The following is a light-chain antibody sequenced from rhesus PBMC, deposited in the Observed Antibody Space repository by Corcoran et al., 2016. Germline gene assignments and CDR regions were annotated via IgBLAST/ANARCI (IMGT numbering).Light chain of an antibody. CDR1: QGISSW. J-gene: IGKJ1*01. Sequence: DIQMTQSPSSLSASVGDRVTITCRASQGISSWLAWYQQKTGKAPKLLSYKASSLQSGVPSRFSGSGAVTDFTLTISSLQPEEFATYYCQQYNSAPPTFGQGTKVEIK. CDR2: KAS. CDR3: QQYNSAPPT. V-gene: IGKV1-21*01.